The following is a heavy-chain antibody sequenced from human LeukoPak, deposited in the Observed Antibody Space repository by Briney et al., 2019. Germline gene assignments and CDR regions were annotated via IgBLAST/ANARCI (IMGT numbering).Heavy chain of an antibody. Sequence: GGSLRLSCAASGFTFSSYAMTWVRQAPGKGLEWVSGISGSGGSTYYADSVKGRFTISRDNSKNTLYLHMNSLRAEDTAVYYCAKDTYYYDPGYWGQGTLVTVSS. V-gene: IGHV3-23*01. CDR3: AKDTYYYDPGY. CDR2: ISGSGGST. D-gene: IGHD3-22*01. CDR1: GFTFSSYA. J-gene: IGHJ4*02.